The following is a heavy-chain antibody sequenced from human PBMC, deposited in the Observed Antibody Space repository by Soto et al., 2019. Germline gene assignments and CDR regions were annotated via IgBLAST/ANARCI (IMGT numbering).Heavy chain of an antibody. CDR2: INPDNGNT. CDR3: ARGIATGQLDP. J-gene: IGHJ5*02. V-gene: IGHV1-3*01. D-gene: IGHD2-15*01. Sequence: QVQLVQSGAEVKKPGASVQISCKASGYTFTRYTMNWFRQAPGQRLEWMGWINPDNGNTKSSKKFQDRVIITRDTSASTAYMDLSSLRSADTAVYYCARGIATGQLDPWGQGTLVTVSA. CDR1: GYTFTRYT.